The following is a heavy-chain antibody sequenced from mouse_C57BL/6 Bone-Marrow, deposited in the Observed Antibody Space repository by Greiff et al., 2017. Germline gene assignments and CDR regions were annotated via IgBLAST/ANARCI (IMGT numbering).Heavy chain of an antibody. J-gene: IGHJ1*03. D-gene: IGHD2-3*01. CDR3: TRDGYYGLDWYFDV. V-gene: IGHV5-9-1*02. CDR1: GFTFSSYA. Sequence: EVKLVESGEGLVKPGGSLKLSCAASGFTFSSYAMSWVRQTPEKRLEWVAYISSGGDYIYYADTVKGRFTISRDNARKTLYLQMSSLKSEDTAMYYCTRDGYYGLDWYFDVWGTGTTVTVSS. CDR2: ISSGGDYI.